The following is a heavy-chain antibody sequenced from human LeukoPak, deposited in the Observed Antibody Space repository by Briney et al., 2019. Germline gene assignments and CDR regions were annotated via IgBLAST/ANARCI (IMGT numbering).Heavy chain of an antibody. CDR3: ARHWSTETSYYQFEY. D-gene: IGHD1-26*01. V-gene: IGHV4-59*08. CDR2: IYHSGGT. CDR1: GGFISSHF. Sequence: SETLSLTCTVSGGFISSHFWSWIRQPPGKGLEWIGYIYHSGGTNYNPSLKRRVTISVDTSKTQFSLKLSSVTAADTAVYYGARHWSTETSYYQFEYWGQGTLVTVSS. J-gene: IGHJ4*02.